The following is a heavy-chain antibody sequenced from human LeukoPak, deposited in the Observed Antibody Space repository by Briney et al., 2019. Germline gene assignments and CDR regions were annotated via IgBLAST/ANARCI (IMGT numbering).Heavy chain of an antibody. V-gene: IGHV1-18*01. CDR2: ISAYNGNT. CDR1: GYTFISYG. J-gene: IGHJ6*03. Sequence: ASVKVSCKASGYTFISYGISWLRQAPGQGLEWVGWISAYNGNTNYAQKLQGRVAMTTDTSTSTAYMELGSLRSEDTAVYYCARVGSTYYYYYMDVWGKGTTVTVSS. D-gene: IGHD1-7*01. CDR3: ARVGSTYYYYYMDV.